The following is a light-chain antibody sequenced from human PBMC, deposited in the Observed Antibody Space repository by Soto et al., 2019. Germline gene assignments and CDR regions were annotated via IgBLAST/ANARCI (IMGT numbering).Light chain of an antibody. CDR3: QQYGSSPRT. Sequence: VLFAQFSGPLSLSPGGTATPSRGASQRVSNNFLGWYQQKPGLPPRLLIYDATSRANGIPERFSGRGSGTQFTLTISRLEPEDFAVYYCQQYGSSPRTFGQGTKVDIK. V-gene: IGKV3D-20*01. J-gene: IGKJ1*01. CDR2: DAT. CDR1: QRVSNNF.